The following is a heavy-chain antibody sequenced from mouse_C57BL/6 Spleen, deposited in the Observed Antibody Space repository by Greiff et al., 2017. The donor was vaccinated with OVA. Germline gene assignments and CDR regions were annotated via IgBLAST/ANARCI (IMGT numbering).Heavy chain of an antibody. Sequence: EVQRVESGGGLVQPGGSMKLSCVASGFTFSNYWMNWVRQSPEKGLEWVAQIRLKSDNYATHYAESVKGRFTISRDDSKSSVYLQMNNLRAEDTGIYYCTVSDGYYWYFDVWGTGTTVTVSS. CDR3: TVSDGYYWYFDV. V-gene: IGHV6-3*01. CDR1: GFTFSNYW. D-gene: IGHD2-3*01. J-gene: IGHJ1*03. CDR2: IRLKSDNYAT.